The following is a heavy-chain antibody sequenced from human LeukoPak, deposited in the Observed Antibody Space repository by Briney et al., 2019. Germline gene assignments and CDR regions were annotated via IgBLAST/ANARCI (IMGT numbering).Heavy chain of an antibody. CDR2: ICGSGDST. D-gene: IGHD3-22*01. Sequence: TGGSLRLSCAASGFTFSSSAMSWVRQVPGKGLEWVSVICGSGDSTYYADSVKGRFTISRDNSKNTLYLQMNSLRAEDTAVYYCAKDRWGYCDSSGYYDYWGQGTLVTVSS. CDR1: GFTFSSSA. CDR3: AKDRWGYCDSSGYYDY. V-gene: IGHV3-23*01. J-gene: IGHJ4*02.